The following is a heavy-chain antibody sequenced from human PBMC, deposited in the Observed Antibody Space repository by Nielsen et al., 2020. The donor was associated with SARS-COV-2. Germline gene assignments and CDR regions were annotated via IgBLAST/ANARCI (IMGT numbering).Heavy chain of an antibody. CDR1: GFTFSSYA. CDR3: AKDLGSSGYYDY. CDR2: VSGSGGST. J-gene: IGHJ4*02. D-gene: IGHD3-22*01. V-gene: IGHV3-23*01. Sequence: GGSLRLSCAASGFTFSSYAMSWVRQAPGKGLEWVSGVSGSGGSTYYADSVKGRFTISRDNSKKKLYLQMNSLRAEDTAVYYCAKDLGSSGYYDYWGQGTLVTVSS.